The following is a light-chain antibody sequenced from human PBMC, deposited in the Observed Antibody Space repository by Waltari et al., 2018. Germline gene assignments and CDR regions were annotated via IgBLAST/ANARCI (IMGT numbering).Light chain of an antibody. CDR1: QSVTRA. V-gene: IGKV3-20*01. CDR2: GAS. J-gene: IGKJ1*01. Sequence: EIVLTQSPGTLSLSPAASATLPCRTSQSVTRALAWYQQKPGQAPRLLIYGASNRATGIPDRFSGSGSGTDFSLTISSLEPEDFAVYYCQHYLRLPVTFGQGTKVEVK. CDR3: QHYLRLPVT.